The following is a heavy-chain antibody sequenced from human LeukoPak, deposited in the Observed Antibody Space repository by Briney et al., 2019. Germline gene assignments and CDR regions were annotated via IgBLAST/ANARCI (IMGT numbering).Heavy chain of an antibody. CDR3: ASPYDSSGYYNH. CDR2: IYYSGST. J-gene: IGHJ5*02. CDR1: GGSISSSSNY. V-gene: IGHV4-39*01. Sequence: PSETLSLTCTVSGGSISSSSNYWGWIRQPPGKGLEWIGSIYYSGSTYYNPSLKSRVTISVDTSKNQFSLKLSSVTAADTAAYYCASPYDSSGYYNHWGQGTLVTVSS. D-gene: IGHD3-22*01.